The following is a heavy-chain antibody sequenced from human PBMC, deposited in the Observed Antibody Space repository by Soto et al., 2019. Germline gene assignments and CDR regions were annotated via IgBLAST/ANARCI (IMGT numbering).Heavy chain of an antibody. CDR2: INSDGSRT. D-gene: IGHD3-3*01. V-gene: IGHV3-74*01. J-gene: IGHJ4*02. Sequence: EVQLVESGGGLVQPGGSLRLSCVVSGFTFSDSWMYWVRQVPGEGLVWVSFINSDGSRTNYADSVKGRFTISRDNAKNTLYLQMNSLRAEDTAMYYCGKSRWSGSPLIDYWGQGTLVTVSS. CDR1: GFTFSDSW. CDR3: GKSRWSGSPLIDY.